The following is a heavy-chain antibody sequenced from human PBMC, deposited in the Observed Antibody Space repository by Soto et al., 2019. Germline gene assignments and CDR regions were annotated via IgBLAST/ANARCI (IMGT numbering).Heavy chain of an antibody. D-gene: IGHD3-9*01. V-gene: IGHV4-31*03. CDR1: GGSITSGGCY. CDR3: ARAPRYFDILTGSYYFDY. Sequence: SETLSLTCTVSGGSITSGGCYWSWIRQHPGKGLEWIGYIDYSGSTDYNPSLKSRVTISVDTSKNLFSLKVSSVTAADTAVYYCARAPRYFDILTGSYYFDYWGQGTLVTVSS. J-gene: IGHJ4*02. CDR2: IDYSGST.